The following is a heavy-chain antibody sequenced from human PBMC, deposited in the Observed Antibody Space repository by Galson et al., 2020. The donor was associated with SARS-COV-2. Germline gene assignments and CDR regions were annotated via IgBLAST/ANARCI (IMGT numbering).Heavy chain of an antibody. CDR1: GFTFTNYA. J-gene: IGHJ3*02. CDR3: ARDVSGGASDI. CDR2: LSHDGRIE. V-gene: IGHV3-30*04. D-gene: IGHD1-26*01. Sequence: GGSLRLSCAASGFTFTNYAIHWVRQAPGKGLEWVAVLSHDGRIEVYADSVKGRFTISRDNSENMLFLQMDSLRADDTAVYYCARDVSGGASDIWGQGTMVTVSS.